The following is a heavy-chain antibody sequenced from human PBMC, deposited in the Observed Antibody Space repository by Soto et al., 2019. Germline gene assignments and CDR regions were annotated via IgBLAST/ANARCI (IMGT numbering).Heavy chain of an antibody. J-gene: IGHJ6*02. Sequence: ASVKVSCKASGYTFTSYAMHWGRQAPGQRLEWMGWINAGNGNTKYSQKFQGRVTITRDTSASTAYMELSSLRSEDTAVYYCARDLSEYSSSSHLFYYYYYGMDVWGQGTTVTGLL. V-gene: IGHV1-3*01. CDR2: INAGNGNT. CDR1: GYTFTSYA. CDR3: ARDLSEYSSSSHLFYYYYYGMDV. D-gene: IGHD6-6*01.